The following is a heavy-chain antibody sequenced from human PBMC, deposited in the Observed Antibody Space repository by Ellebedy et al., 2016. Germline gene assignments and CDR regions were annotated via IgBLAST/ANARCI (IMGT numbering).Heavy chain of an antibody. Sequence: ESLKISCTVSGGSISSYYWSWIRQPPGKGLEWIGYIYYSGSTNYNPSLKSRVTISVDTSKNQFSLKLSSVTAADTAVYYCARDNWGSLDLWGQGTLVTVSS. CDR2: IYYSGST. CDR3: ARDNWGSLDL. D-gene: IGHD3-16*01. CDR1: GGSISSYY. V-gene: IGHV4-59*01. J-gene: IGHJ5*02.